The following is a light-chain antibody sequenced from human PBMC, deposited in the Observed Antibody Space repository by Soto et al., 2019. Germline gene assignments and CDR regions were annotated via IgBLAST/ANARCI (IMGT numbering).Light chain of an antibody. J-gene: IGLJ1*01. CDR2: EVS. CDR1: SSDVGGYSF. Sequence: QSALTQPASVSGSPGQSITVSCTGTSSDVGGYSFVSWYQNRPGKAPKLMIYEVSNRPSGVSNRFSGSKSGNTASLTISGLQTEDEADYYCSSYTSSSTYVFGTPTKVTVL. CDR3: SSYTSSSTYV. V-gene: IGLV2-14*01.